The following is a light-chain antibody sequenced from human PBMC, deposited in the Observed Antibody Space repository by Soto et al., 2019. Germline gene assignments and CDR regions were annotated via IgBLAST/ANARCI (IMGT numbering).Light chain of an antibody. CDR1: QRVSSD. V-gene: IGKV3-15*01. CDR2: GAC. CDR3: QQYNNWPRT. J-gene: IGKJ1*01. Sequence: EIVMMQSPATLSVCPGERATLSCRASQRVSSDLAWYHQKPGQAPRLLIYGACTMATGIPARYSGSESGTEFTLTITSLQPDNFAVYHCQQYNNWPRTLVQGTNVDIK.